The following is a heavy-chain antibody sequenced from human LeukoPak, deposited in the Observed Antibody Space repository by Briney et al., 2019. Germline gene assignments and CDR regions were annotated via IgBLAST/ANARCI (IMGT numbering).Heavy chain of an antibody. J-gene: IGHJ3*02. CDR2: IYYSGST. D-gene: IGHD1-26*01. V-gene: IGHV4-59*08. Sequence: SETLSLTCTVSGGSISSYYWSWIRQPPGKGLEWIGYIYYSGSTNYNPSLKSRVTISADTSKNQFSLKLSSVTAADTAVYYCARHIRGGSYRKDAFDIWGQGTMVTVSS. CDR1: GGSISSYY. CDR3: ARHIRGGSYRKDAFDI.